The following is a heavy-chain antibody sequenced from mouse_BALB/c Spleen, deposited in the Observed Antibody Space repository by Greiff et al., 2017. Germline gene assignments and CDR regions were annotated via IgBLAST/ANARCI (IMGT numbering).Heavy chain of an antibody. V-gene: IGHV5-6-3*01. CDR2: INSNGGST. CDR1: GFTFSSYG. Sequence: EVQLVESGGGLVQPGGSLKLSCAASGFTFSSYGMSWVRQTPDKRLELVATINSNGGSTYYPDSVKGRFTISRDNAKNTLYLQMSSLKSEDTAMYYCARRHYGSYYYAMDYWGQGTSVTVSS. CDR3: ARRHYGSYYYAMDY. J-gene: IGHJ4*01. D-gene: IGHD1-2*01.